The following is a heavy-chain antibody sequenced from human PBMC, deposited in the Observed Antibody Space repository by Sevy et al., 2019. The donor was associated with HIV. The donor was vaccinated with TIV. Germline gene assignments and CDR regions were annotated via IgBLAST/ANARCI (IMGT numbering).Heavy chain of an antibody. J-gene: IGHJ4*02. V-gene: IGHV3-23*01. CDR1: GFTFSSYA. CDR2: ISGSGGST. Sequence: GGSLRLSCAASGFTFSSYAMSWVRQAPGKGLEWVSAISGSGGSTYYADSVKGRFTISRDNSKNTLYLQMNSLRAEDTAVYYCAKGTYYYDSSGYYESFDYWGQGTLATVSS. CDR3: AKGTYYYDSSGYYESFDY. D-gene: IGHD3-22*01.